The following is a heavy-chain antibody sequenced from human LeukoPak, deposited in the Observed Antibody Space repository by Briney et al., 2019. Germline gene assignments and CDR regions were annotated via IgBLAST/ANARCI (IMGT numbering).Heavy chain of an antibody. V-gene: IGHV3-64*01. CDR1: GFTFSSYA. J-gene: IGHJ4*02. Sequence: QSGGSLRLSCAASGFTFSSYAMHRVRQAPGKGLEYVSAISSNGGSTYYANSVKGRFTISRDNSKNTLYLQMGSLRAEDMAVYYCARAARPQALYYFDYWGQGTLVTVSS. CDR3: ARAARPQALYYFDY. CDR2: ISSNGGST. D-gene: IGHD6-6*01.